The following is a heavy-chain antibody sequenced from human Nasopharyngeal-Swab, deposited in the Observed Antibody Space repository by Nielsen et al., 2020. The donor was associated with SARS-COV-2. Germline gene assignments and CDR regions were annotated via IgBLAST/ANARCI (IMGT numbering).Heavy chain of an antibody. CDR1: GFTLSSYA. V-gene: IGHV3-30-3*01. J-gene: IGHJ3*02. CDR3: AREGLGVTIFGVVQSRAFDI. CDR2: ISYDGSNK. D-gene: IGHD3-3*01. Sequence: GESLKISCAASGFTLSSYAMHWVRQAPGKGLEWVAVISYDGSNKYYADSVKGRFTISRDNSKNTLYLQMNSLRAEDTAVYYCAREGLGVTIFGVVQSRAFDIWGQGTMVTVSS.